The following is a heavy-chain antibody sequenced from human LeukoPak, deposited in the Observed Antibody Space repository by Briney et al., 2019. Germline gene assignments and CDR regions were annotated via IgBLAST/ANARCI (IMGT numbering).Heavy chain of an antibody. CDR1: GGSFSGYS. V-gene: IGHV4-34*01. D-gene: IGHD3-10*01. Sequence: PSETLSLTCAVNGGSFSGYSWSWIRQPPGKGLEWIGEINHSGSTKYNPSLKSRVTISVDTSKKQLSLELSSMTAADTAVYYCARGIIRSYYYGSGRHFDYWGQGTLVTVSS. J-gene: IGHJ4*02. CDR2: INHSGST. CDR3: ARGIIRSYYYGSGRHFDY.